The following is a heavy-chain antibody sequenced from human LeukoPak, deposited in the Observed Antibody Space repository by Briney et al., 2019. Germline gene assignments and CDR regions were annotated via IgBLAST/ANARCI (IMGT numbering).Heavy chain of an antibody. V-gene: IGHV4-61*02. CDR2: IYTSGST. CDR1: GGSISSGSYY. CDR3: ARGDYDFWSGYWDGPFGY. J-gene: IGHJ4*02. Sequence: SQTLSLTCTVSGGSISSGSYYWSWIRQPAGKGLEWIGRIYTSGSTNYNPSLKSRVTISVDTSKNQFSLKLSSVTAADTAVYYCARGDYDFWSGYWDGPFGYWGQGTLVTVSS. D-gene: IGHD3-3*01.